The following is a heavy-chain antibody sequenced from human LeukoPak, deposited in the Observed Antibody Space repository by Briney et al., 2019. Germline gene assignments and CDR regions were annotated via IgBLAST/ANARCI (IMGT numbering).Heavy chain of an antibody. CDR3: ARGKYSSGYVEY. Sequence: PGGSLRLSCPASGFTFSSFGMHWVRQPPGKGWEWVVVIWYDGSNKYYADCVKGRFTISRENSKNTLYLQMNSLRAEDTAVYYCARGKYSSGYVEYWGQGTLVTVSS. J-gene: IGHJ4*02. CDR2: IWYDGSNK. D-gene: IGHD5-18*01. V-gene: IGHV3-33*01. CDR1: GFTFSSFG.